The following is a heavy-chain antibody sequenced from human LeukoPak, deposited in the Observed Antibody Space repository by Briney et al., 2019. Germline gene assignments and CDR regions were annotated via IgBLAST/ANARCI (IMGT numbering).Heavy chain of an antibody. CDR3: ARERYCSGGSCYSDGRLADY. CDR2: ISSSSSYI. Sequence: GGSLRLSCAASGFTFSSYSMNWVRQAPGKGLEWVSSISSSSSYIYYADSVKGRFTISRDNAENSLYLQMNSLRAEDTAVYYCARERYCSGGSCYSDGRLADYWGQGTLVTVSS. J-gene: IGHJ4*02. D-gene: IGHD2-15*01. CDR1: GFTFSSYS. V-gene: IGHV3-21*01.